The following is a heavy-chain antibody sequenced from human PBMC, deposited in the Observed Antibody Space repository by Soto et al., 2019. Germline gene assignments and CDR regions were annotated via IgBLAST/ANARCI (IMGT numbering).Heavy chain of an antibody. CDR3: TTGITMIVVAWGAFDI. CDR2: INPNSGGT. Sequence: ASVKVSCKASGYTFTGHYIYWVRQAPGQGLEWMGWINPNSGGTNYAQKFQGRVTMTRDTSINTAYIELSRLRSDDTAVYYCTTGITMIVVAWGAFDIWGQGTMVTVSS. V-gene: IGHV1-2*02. D-gene: IGHD3-22*01. CDR1: GYTFTGHY. J-gene: IGHJ3*02.